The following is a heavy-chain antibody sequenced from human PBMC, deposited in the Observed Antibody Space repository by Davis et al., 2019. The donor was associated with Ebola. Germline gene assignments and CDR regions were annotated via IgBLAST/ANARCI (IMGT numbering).Heavy chain of an antibody. CDR2: ISAVSGKT. Sequence: ASVKVSSKASGYTFDSYGVSWVRQAPGQGLEWMGWISAVSGKTNYAQKYQGRVTMTTDTSKTTAYMDLRSLGYDDTAVYYCASGRSGVAADCDYWGQGTLVTVSS. J-gene: IGHJ4*02. D-gene: IGHD3-3*01. CDR1: GYTFDSYG. CDR3: ASGRSGVAADCDY. V-gene: IGHV1-18*01.